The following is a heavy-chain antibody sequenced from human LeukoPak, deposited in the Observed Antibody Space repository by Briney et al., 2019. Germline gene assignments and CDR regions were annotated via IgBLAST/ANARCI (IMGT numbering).Heavy chain of an antibody. V-gene: IGHV1-8*03. CDR3: ASLFPYDNRFLEWATSAFDI. D-gene: IGHD3-3*01. Sequence: ASVKVSCKASGYTFTSYDINWLRQATGQGLEWMGWMNPNSGNTGYAQKFQGRVTITRNTSISTAYMELSSLRSEDTAVYYCASLFPYDNRFLEWATSAFDIWGQGTMVTVSS. J-gene: IGHJ3*02. CDR1: GYTFTSYD. CDR2: MNPNSGNT.